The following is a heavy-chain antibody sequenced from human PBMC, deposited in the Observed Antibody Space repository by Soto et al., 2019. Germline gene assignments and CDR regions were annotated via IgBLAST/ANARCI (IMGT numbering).Heavy chain of an antibody. CDR2: IYYSGRT. CDR3: ARESMATINYFDY. Sequence: PSETLSLTCPVSGGSISSGDHYWSWIRQPPGKGLEWIGYIYYSGRTYYNPSLKSRVTISVDTSKNQFSLKLSSVTAADTAVYYCARESMATINYFDYWGQGTLVTVSS. D-gene: IGHD5-12*01. J-gene: IGHJ4*02. CDR1: GGSISSGDHY. V-gene: IGHV4-30-4*01.